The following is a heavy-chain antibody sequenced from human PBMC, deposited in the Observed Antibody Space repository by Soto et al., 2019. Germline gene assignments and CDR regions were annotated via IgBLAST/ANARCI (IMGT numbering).Heavy chain of an antibody. CDR1: GGTFSSYA. Sequence: ASVKVSCKASGGTFSSYAISWVRQAPGQGLEWMGGIIPIFGTANYAQKFQGRVTITADKSTSTAYMELSSLRSEDTAVYYCARVAWELVSYYCGMDVWGQGPTVTVSS. CDR3: ARVAWELVSYYCGMDV. D-gene: IGHD1-26*01. V-gene: IGHV1-69*06. CDR2: IIPIFGTA. J-gene: IGHJ6*02.